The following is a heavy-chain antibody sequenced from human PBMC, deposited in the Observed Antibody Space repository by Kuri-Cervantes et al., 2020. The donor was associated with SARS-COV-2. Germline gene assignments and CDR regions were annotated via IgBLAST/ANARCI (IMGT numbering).Heavy chain of an antibody. V-gene: IGHV3-23*01. CDR3: ARAPLEYSSSSFGYYYYGMDV. CDR2: ISGSGGST. D-gene: IGHD6-6*01. J-gene: IGHJ6*02. Sequence: GRSLRPSCAASGFTFSSYAMSWVRQAPGKGLEWGSSISGSGGSTYYADSVKGRFTISRDNSKNTLYLQMNSLRAEETAVYYCARAPLEYSSSSFGYYYYGMDVWGQGTTVTVSS. CDR1: GFTFSSYA.